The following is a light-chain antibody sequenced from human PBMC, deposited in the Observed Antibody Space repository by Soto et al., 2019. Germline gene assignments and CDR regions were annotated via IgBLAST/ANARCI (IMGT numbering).Light chain of an antibody. J-gene: IGLJ1*01. CDR1: SSDVGSYNL. V-gene: IGLV2-23*01. CDR3: CSYAGNSTYV. CDR2: EGS. Sequence: QSVLTQPASVSGSPGQSITISCTGTSSDVGSYNLVSWYQQHPGKAPKLMIFEGSKRPSGVSNRFSGSKSGNTASLTISGLQAEDEADYYCCSYAGNSTYVFGTGTQLTVL.